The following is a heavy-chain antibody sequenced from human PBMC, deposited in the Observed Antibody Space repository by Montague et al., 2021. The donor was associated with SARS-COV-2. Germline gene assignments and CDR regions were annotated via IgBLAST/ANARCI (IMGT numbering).Heavy chain of an antibody. D-gene: IGHD3-22*01. V-gene: IGHV4-59*01. J-gene: IGHJ3*02. CDR2: INYSGST. CDR1: GGSISSYY. Sequence: SETLSLTCTVSGGSISSYYWCWIRRPPGKGLEWIGYINYSGSTNXNPSLKSRVTISVDTSKNQFSLKLSSVTAADTAVYYCAREVRYYYDSSGSGSFDIWGQGTMVTVSS. CDR3: AREVRYYYDSSGSGSFDI.